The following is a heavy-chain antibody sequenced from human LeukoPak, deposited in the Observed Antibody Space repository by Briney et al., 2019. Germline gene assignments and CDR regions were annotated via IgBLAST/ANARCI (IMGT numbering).Heavy chain of an antibody. V-gene: IGHV3-23*01. Sequence: PGGSLRLSCAASGFIFSHYGMNWVRQAPGKGLEWVSGITSRSTTYYADSVKGRFTISRDNSKNTLYLQMNSLRAEDTAIYYCAKNADRGAYCSGGSCYPYYYYYTDVWGEGTTVTISS. CDR1: GFIFSHYG. CDR3: AKNADRGAYCSGGSCYPYYYYYTDV. CDR2: ITSRSTT. J-gene: IGHJ6*03. D-gene: IGHD2-15*01.